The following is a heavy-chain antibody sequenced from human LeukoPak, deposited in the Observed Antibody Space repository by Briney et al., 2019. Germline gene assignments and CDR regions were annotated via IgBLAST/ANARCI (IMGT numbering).Heavy chain of an antibody. CDR3: ARDGGSGWSSAFFDH. D-gene: IGHD6-19*01. V-gene: IGHV3-66*01. CDR1: GFTVSSNY. CDR2: IYSGGST. J-gene: IGHJ4*02. Sequence: GGSLRLSCAASGFTVSSNYMSWVRQAPGKGLEWVSVIYSGGSTYYADSVKGRFTISRDNSKNTVYLQMSGLRAEDTAVYYCARDGGSGWSSAFFDHWGQGTLVSVSS.